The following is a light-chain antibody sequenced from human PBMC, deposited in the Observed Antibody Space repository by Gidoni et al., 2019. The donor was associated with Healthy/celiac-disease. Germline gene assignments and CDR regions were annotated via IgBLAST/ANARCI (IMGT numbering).Light chain of an antibody. Sequence: DKQMTQSPSSLSASVGDRVTITCRASQSISSYLNWYQQKPGKAPTLLIYAASSLQSGVPSRFSGSGSGTDFTLTISSLQPEDFATYYCQQSYSTLRTFGQGTKVEIK. CDR3: QQSYSTLRT. V-gene: IGKV1-39*01. CDR1: QSISSY. J-gene: IGKJ1*01. CDR2: AAS.